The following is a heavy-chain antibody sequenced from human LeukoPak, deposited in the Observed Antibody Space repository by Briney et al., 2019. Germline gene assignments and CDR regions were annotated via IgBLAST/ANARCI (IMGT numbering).Heavy chain of an antibody. J-gene: IGHJ4*02. CDR3: AKKAVYGAGRYCVEY. CDR1: GFTFSSYV. V-gene: IGHV3-23*01. CDR2: ISGSDDST. Sequence: GGSLRLSCAASGFTFSSYVMSWVRQPPGKGLEWVSGISGSDDSTYYADSVKVRFSISRDNSKNTLYLQMNSLRAEDTAIYYCAKKAVYGAGRYCVEYWGQGTLVTVSS. D-gene: IGHD3-10*01.